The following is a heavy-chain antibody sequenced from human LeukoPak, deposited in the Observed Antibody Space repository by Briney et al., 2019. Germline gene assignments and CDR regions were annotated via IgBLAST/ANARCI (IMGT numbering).Heavy chain of an antibody. V-gene: IGHV4-34*01. CDR3: ARGLTH. CDR1: GGSVRNYY. Sequence: SETLSLTCTVSGGSVRNYYWTWMRQPPGKGLEWIGEINHSGNSNYNPSLKSRVTISVDTSKNQFSLKLNSVTAADTGVYYCARGLTHWGQGTLVTVSS. J-gene: IGHJ4*02. CDR2: INHSGNS.